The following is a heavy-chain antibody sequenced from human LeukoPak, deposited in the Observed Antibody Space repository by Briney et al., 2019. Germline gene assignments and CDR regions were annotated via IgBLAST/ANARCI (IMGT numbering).Heavy chain of an antibody. Sequence: GGSLRLSCAASGFTFSDYYMSGIRQAPGKGLEWVSYISSSSSYTNYADSVKGRFTISRDNAKNSLYLQMNSLRGEDTAVYYCAREEIVVVPAAAHFDYWGQGTLVTVSS. CDR2: ISSSSSYT. D-gene: IGHD2-2*01. J-gene: IGHJ4*02. CDR1: GFTFSDYY. CDR3: AREEIVVVPAAAHFDY. V-gene: IGHV3-11*06.